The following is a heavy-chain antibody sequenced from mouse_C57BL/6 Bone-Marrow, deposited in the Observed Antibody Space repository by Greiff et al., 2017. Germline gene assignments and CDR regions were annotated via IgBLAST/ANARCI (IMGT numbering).Heavy chain of an antibody. D-gene: IGHD1-1*01. CDR2: INPNNGGT. CDR3: ARGYYYGSSYENAMDY. J-gene: IGHJ4*01. Sequence: EVQLQQSGPELVKPGASVKISCKASGYTFTDYYMNWVKQSHGKSLEWIGDINPNNGGTSYNQKFKGKATLTVDKSSRTAYMELRSLTSEDSAVYYCARGYYYGSSYENAMDYWGQGTSVTVSA. CDR1: GYTFTDYY. V-gene: IGHV1-26*01.